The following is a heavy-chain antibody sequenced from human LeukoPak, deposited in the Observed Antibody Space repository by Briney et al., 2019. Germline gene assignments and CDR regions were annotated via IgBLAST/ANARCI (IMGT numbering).Heavy chain of an antibody. J-gene: IGHJ3*02. D-gene: IGHD2-15*01. CDR3: VREEWCSGGGCYLNAFDI. CDR1: DNTFSGKG. Sequence: ASVKVSCMASDNTFSGKGVIWVRQAPGQGLEWMAYISPYSGKTRYVQKIQGRVTVTTDTTTSTSYLELRSLTFADTAVYYCVREEWCSGGGCYLNAFDIWGQGTMVTVSS. CDR2: ISPYSGKT. V-gene: IGHV1-18*01.